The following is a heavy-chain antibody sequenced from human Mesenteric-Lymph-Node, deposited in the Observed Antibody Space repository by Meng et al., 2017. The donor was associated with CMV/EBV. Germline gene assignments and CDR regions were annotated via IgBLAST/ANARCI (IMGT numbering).Heavy chain of an antibody. D-gene: IGHD4-17*01. CDR2: INPYTDDA. CDR3: AKDQFYGDPFDY. J-gene: IGHJ4*02. V-gene: IGHV1-2*02. CDR1: GYTFSNYD. Sequence: ASVKVSCKTSGYTFSNYDINWVRQATGQGLEWLGWINPYTDDAKYAQKFQGRVTITRDTSISTAYVELNSLTSDDTAMYYCAKDQFYGDPFDYWGQGTLVTVSS.